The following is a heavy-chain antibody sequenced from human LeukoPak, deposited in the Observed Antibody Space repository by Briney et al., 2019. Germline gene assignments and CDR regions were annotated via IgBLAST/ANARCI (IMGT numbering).Heavy chain of an antibody. CDR3: AKAATKGYSSSWETYYYYYYMDV. V-gene: IGHV3-23*01. CDR2: ISGSGGST. Sequence: PGGSLRLSCAASGFTFSSYAMSWVGQAPGKGVEWFSAISGSGGSTYYADSVKGRFTISRDNYKNTLYLQMNSLRAEDTAVYYCAKAATKGYSSSWETYYYYYYMDVWGKGTTVTVSS. CDR1: GFTFSSYA. D-gene: IGHD6-13*01. J-gene: IGHJ6*03.